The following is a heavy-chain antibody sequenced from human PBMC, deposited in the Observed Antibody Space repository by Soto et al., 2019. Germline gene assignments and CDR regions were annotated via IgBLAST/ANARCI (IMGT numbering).Heavy chain of an antibody. V-gene: IGHV3-33*01. CDR3: ARDIYCSGGSCLWLAFDI. CDR1: GFTFSSYG. D-gene: IGHD2-15*01. J-gene: IGHJ3*02. Sequence: QVQLVESGGGVVQPGRSLRLSCAASGFTFSSYGMHWVRQAPGKGLEWVAVIWYDGSNKYYADSVKGRFTISRDNSKNTLYLQMNSLRAEDTAVYYCARDIYCSGGSCLWLAFDIWCQGTKVAVSS. CDR2: IWYDGSNK.